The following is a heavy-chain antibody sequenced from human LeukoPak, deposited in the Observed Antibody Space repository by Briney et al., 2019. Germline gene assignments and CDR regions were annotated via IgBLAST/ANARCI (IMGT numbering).Heavy chain of an antibody. V-gene: IGHV1-18*01. CDR3: AREAGGVISSWSDP. Sequence: ASVKVSCKASGYTFTSYGISWVRQAPGQGLEWMGWISAYNGNTNYAQKLQGRVTMTTDTSTSTAYMELRSLRSDDTAVYYCAREAGGVISSWSDPWGQGPLVTVSS. CDR2: ISAYNGNT. J-gene: IGHJ5*02. D-gene: IGHD3-16*02. CDR1: GYTFTSYG.